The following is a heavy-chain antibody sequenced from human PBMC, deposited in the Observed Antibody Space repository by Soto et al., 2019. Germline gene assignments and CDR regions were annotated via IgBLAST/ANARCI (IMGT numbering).Heavy chain of an antibody. D-gene: IGHD6-6*01. CDR3: ARTLGEGSSPYXYXXXV. Sequence: PGGSLRLSCAASGFTFSDYYMSWIRQAPGKGLEWVSYISSSGSTIYYADSVKGRFTISRDNAKNSLYLQMKSLRAEDTAVYFCARTLGEGSSPYXYXXXVXGKGTXVTX. V-gene: IGHV3-11*01. J-gene: IGHJ6*03. CDR2: ISSSGSTI. CDR1: GFTFSDYY.